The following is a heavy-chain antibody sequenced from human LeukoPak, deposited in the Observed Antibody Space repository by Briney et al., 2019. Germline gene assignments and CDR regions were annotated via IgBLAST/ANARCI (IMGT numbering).Heavy chain of an antibody. CDR2: VSGNGVGT. CDR1: GITFSSYA. V-gene: IGHV3-23*01. D-gene: IGHD6-19*01. Sequence: GGSLRLSCAASGITFSSYAMSWVRQAPGKGLEWVSGVSGNGVGTYYADSVKGRFTISRDNSKNTLYLQMNSLRAEDTAIYYCAKGIRSLAGIFDYWGQGTLVTASS. J-gene: IGHJ4*02. CDR3: AKGIRSLAGIFDY.